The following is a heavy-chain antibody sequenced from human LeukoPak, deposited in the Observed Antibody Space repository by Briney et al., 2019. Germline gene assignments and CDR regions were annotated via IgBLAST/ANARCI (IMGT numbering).Heavy chain of an antibody. V-gene: IGHV4-34*01. Sequence: ETPSLTCTVYGGSFSGYCWSWIRQTPGKGLEWVGEINHSGTTSYNPSLKSRVTISVDTSNNQFSLKLTSVTAADTAVYYCTRGKPATVFDCSGQGTLVTVSS. CDR1: GGSFSGYC. D-gene: IGHD2-21*02. J-gene: IGHJ4*02. CDR2: INHSGTT. CDR3: TRGKPATVFDC.